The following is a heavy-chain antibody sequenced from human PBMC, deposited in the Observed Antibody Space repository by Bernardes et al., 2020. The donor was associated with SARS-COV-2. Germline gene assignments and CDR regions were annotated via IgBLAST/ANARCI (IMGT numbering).Heavy chain of an antibody. D-gene: IGHD1-1*01. Sequence: GVVLKPSCMGSGYNFDNYWIGWVRQMPGKGLEWMGIIFPGDSDTKYSPSFQGQVTMSVDKSINTAYLQWSSLKASDTAMYYCARHGLELATTFHFDFWGQGTLVTVSS. CDR3: ARHGLELATTFHFDF. CDR2: IFPGDSDT. CDR1: GYNFDNYW. V-gene: IGHV5-51*01. J-gene: IGHJ4*02.